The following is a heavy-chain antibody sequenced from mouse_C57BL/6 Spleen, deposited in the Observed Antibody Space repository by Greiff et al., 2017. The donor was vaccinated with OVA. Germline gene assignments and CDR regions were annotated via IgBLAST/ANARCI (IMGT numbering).Heavy chain of an antibody. CDR1: GFRFNTYA. V-gene: IGHV10-1*01. CDR3: VRQGSSGTGDY. Sequence: DVKLQESGGGLVQPKGSLKLSCAASGFRFNTYAMNWVRQAPGKGLEWVARIRSKSNNYATYYADSVKDRFTISRDDSESMLYLQMNNLKTEDTAMYYCVRQGSSGTGDYWGQGTSVTVSS. CDR2: IRSKSNNYAT. D-gene: IGHD3-2*02. J-gene: IGHJ4*01.